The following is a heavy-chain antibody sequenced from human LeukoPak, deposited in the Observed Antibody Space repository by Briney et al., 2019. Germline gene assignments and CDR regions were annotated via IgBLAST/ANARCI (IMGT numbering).Heavy chain of an antibody. D-gene: IGHD2-15*01. Sequence: GGSLRLSCAASGFTFSSYGMHWVRQAPGKGLEWVAVISYDGSNKYYADSVKGRFTISRDNSKNTLYLQMNSLRAEDTAVYYCAKEGWPHCSGGSCYSGEHYYYYMDVWGKGTTVTVSS. CDR1: GFTFSSYG. J-gene: IGHJ6*03. V-gene: IGHV3-30*18. CDR2: ISYDGSNK. CDR3: AKEGWPHCSGGSCYSGEHYYYYMDV.